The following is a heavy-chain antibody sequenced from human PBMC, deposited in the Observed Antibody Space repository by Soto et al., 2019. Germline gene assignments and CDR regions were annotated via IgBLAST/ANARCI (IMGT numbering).Heavy chain of an antibody. V-gene: IGHV5-51*01. Sequence: GESLKISCKASGDSFTSYWIGWVRQMPGKGLEWMGIIYPGDSETRYSPSFVGQVTMSVDKSINTAYLQWSSLKASDTAIYYCARGYCDHGVCYTNWFDPWGQGTLVTVSS. CDR3: ARGYCDHGVCYTNWFDP. CDR1: GDSFTSYW. J-gene: IGHJ5*02. D-gene: IGHD2-8*01. CDR2: IYPGDSET.